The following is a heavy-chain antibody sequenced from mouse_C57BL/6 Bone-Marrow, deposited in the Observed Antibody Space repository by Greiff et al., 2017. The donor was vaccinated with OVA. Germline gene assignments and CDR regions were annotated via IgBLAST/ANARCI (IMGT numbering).Heavy chain of an antibody. CDR3: ARRTLASYWYFDV. CDR1: GFTFSDYY. Sequence: EVQLVESGGGLVQPGGSLKLSCAASGFTFSDYYMYWVRQTPEKRLEWVAYISNGGGSTYYPDTVKGRFTISRDNAKNTLYLQMSRLKSEDTAMYYCARRTLASYWYFDVWGTGTTVTVSS. D-gene: IGHD6-1*01. J-gene: IGHJ1*03. V-gene: IGHV5-12*01. CDR2: ISNGGGST.